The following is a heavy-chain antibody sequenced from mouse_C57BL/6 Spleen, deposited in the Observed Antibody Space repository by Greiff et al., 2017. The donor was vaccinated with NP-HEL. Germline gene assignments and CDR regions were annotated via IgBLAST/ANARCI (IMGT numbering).Heavy chain of an antibody. CDR2: IHPISGST. J-gene: IGHJ4*01. D-gene: IGHD2-1*01. CDR3: ARYYYGTHAMDY. CDR1: GYTFPSYW. V-gene: IGHV1-64*01. Sequence: VQLQQPGAELVKPGASVKLSCKASGYTFPSYWMHWVKQRPGQGLEWIGMIHPISGSTNYNEKFKSKATLTVDKSSSTAYMQHSSLTSEESAVYYCARYYYGTHAMDYWGQGTSVTVSS.